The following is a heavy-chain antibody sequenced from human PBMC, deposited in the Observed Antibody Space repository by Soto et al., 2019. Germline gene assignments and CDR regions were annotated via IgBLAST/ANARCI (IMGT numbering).Heavy chain of an antibody. J-gene: IGHJ6*02. D-gene: IGHD6-19*01. V-gene: IGHV4-61*01. Sequence: SETLSLTCTVSGGSVSSGSYYWSWIRQPPGKGLEWIGYIYYSGSTNYNPSLKSRVTISVDTSKNQFSLKLSSVTAADTAVYYCARGIDGWYQGRHHYGMDVSCPAPIVTVS. CDR1: GGSVSSGSYY. CDR3: ARGIDGWYQGRHHYGMDV. CDR2: IYYSGST.